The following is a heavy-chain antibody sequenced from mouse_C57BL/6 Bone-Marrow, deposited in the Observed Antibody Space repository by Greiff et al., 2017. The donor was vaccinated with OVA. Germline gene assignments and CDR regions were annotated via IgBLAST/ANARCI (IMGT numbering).Heavy chain of an antibody. CDR2: IWTGGGT. CDR1: GFSLTSYA. CDR3: ARITTVVATNYYAMDY. Sequence: VQLQQSGPGLVAPSQSLSITCTVSGFSLTSYAISWVRQPPGKGLEWLGVIWTGGGTNYNSALKSRLSISKDNSKSQVFLKMNSLQTDDTARYYCARITTVVATNYYAMDYWGQGTSVTVSS. D-gene: IGHD1-1*01. J-gene: IGHJ4*01. V-gene: IGHV2-9-1*01.